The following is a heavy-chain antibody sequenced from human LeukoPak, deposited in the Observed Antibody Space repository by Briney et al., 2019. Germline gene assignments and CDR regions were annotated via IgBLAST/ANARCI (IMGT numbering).Heavy chain of an antibody. CDR1: GGSISSSNW. V-gene: IGHV4-4*02. J-gene: IGHJ5*02. CDR3: ARGGWRLRWSVRDDWFDP. D-gene: IGHD4-23*01. CDR2: IYHSGST. Sequence: SGPTLVKPSGTLSLTCAVSGGSISSSNWWSWVRQPPGKGLEWIGEIYHSGSTNYNPSLKSRVTISVDTSKNQFSLKLSSVTAADTAVYYCARGGWRLRWSVRDDWFDPWGQGTLVTVSS.